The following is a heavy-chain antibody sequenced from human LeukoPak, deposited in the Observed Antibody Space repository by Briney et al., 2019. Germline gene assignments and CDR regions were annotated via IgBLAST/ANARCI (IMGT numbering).Heavy chain of an antibody. V-gene: IGHV3-48*01. CDR1: GFTFSDYS. Sequence: GGSLRLSCAPSGFTFSDYSINWVRQAPGKGLEWVSFISSSSNTVYYADSVKGRFTIPRDYANNSLFLQMNGLTAEDTAVYYCARGEDSIVGVPGPNYWGQGTLVSVSS. CDR3: ARGEDSIVGVPGPNY. D-gene: IGHD1-26*01. CDR2: ISSSSNTV. J-gene: IGHJ4*02.